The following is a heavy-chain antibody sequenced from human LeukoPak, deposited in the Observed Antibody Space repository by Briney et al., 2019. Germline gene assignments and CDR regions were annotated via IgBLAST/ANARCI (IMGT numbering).Heavy chain of an antibody. CDR3: ASARCSGGSCYSEIDY. CDR1: GYTFTSYY. D-gene: IGHD2-15*01. CDR2: INPNSGGT. V-gene: IGHV1-2*02. J-gene: IGHJ4*02. Sequence: ASVKVSCKASGYTFTSYYMHWVRQAPGQGLEWMGWINPNSGGTTYAQKFQGRVAMTRDTSISTAYMELSRLRSDDTAVYYCASARCSGGSCYSEIDYWGQGTLVTVSS.